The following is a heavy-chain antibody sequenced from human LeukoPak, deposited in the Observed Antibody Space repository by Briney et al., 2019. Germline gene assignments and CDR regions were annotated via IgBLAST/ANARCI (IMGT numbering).Heavy chain of an antibody. Sequence: GGSLRLSCAASGFTFSSYAMSWVRQAPGKGLEWVSGISGSGGTTYYADSVKGPFTISRDNSKNTLYLQMNSLRAEDTAVYYCAKSPIPSIAVTGRYFDYWGQGTLVTVSS. D-gene: IGHD6-19*01. V-gene: IGHV3-23*01. J-gene: IGHJ4*02. CDR1: GFTFSSYA. CDR3: AKSPIPSIAVTGRYFDY. CDR2: ISGSGGTT.